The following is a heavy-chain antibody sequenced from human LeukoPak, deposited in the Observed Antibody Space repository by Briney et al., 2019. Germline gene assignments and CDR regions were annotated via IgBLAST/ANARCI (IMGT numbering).Heavy chain of an antibody. V-gene: IGHV4-38-2*02. CDR1: GDSISSGYY. D-gene: IGHD3-22*01. Sequence: PSETLSLTCTVSGDSISSGYYWGWIRQPPGKGLEWIGSIYHSGSTYYNPSLKSRVTISVDTSKNQFSLKLSSVTAADTAVYYCAREKRITMIVDAFDIWGQGTMVTVSS. CDR2: IYHSGST. CDR3: AREKRITMIVDAFDI. J-gene: IGHJ3*02.